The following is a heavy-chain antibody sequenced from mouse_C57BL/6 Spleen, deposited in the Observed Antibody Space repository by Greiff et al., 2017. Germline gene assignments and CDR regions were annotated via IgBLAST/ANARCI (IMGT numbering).Heavy chain of an antibody. Sequence: QVQLQQPGAELVKPGASVKLSCKASGYTFTSYWMQWVKQRPGQGLEWIGEIDPSDSYTNYNQKFKGKATLTVDTSSSTAYMQLSSLTSEDSAVYYCARRLLRHYAMDYWGQGTSVTVSS. V-gene: IGHV1-50*01. CDR1: GYTFTSYW. CDR2: IDPSDSYT. J-gene: IGHJ4*01. CDR3: ARRLLRHYAMDY. D-gene: IGHD1-2*01.